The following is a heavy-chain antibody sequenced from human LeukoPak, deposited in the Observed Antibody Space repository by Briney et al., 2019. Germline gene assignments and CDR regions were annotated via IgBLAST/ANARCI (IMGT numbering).Heavy chain of an antibody. D-gene: IGHD3-3*01. CDR3: ARGFARPNWFDP. J-gene: IGHJ5*02. CDR1: GGTFSSYA. Sequence: SVKVSCKASGGTFSSYAISWVRQAPGQGLEWMGGIIPIFGTANYAQKFQGRVTITADKSTSTAYMELSSLRSEDTAVYYCARGFARPNWFDPWGQGTLVTVSS. V-gene: IGHV1-69*06. CDR2: IIPIFGTA.